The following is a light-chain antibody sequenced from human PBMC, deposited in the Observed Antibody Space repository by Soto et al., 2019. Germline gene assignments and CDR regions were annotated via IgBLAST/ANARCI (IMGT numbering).Light chain of an antibody. J-gene: IGLJ1*01. V-gene: IGLV1-44*01. CDR3: SAGDGSLYV. CDR1: TTNICITT. CDR2: SNS. Sequence: QSVLTQPPSASGSRGQRVPISCSGRTTNICITTVHWYQQLPGTAPKLLNYSNSQRPSGVPVRFSGSKSGTSASLAISGLQSEDEAEYYSSAGDGSLYVFGNGTKVTV.